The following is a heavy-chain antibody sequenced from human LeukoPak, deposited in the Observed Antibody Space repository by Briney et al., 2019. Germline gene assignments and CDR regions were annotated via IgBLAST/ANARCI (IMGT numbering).Heavy chain of an antibody. D-gene: IGHD6-19*01. CDR3: ARGYSSGWYNY. CDR1: GYTFTVYY. J-gene: IGHJ4*02. Sequence: WASVKVSCKASGYTFTVYYMHWVRQAPGQGLEWMGWINTNSGGTNYAQKFQGRVTMTPDTSTSTAYMELRSLRSADTAVYYCARGYSSGWYNYWGQGTLVTVSS. V-gene: IGHV1-2*02. CDR2: INTNSGGT.